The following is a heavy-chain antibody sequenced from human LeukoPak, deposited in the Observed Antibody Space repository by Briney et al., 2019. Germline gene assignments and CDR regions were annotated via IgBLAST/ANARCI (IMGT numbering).Heavy chain of an antibody. CDR1: GGSISSYY. CDR3: ARGIAVALGDYYYYYMDV. V-gene: IGHV4-4*07. Sequence: SETLSLTCTVSGGSISSYYWSWIRQPAGKGLEWIGRIYTSGSTNYNPSLKSRVTMSVDTSKNQFSLKLSSVTAADTAVYYCARGIAVALGDYYYYYMDVWGKGTTVTVSS. J-gene: IGHJ6*03. D-gene: IGHD6-19*01. CDR2: IYTSGST.